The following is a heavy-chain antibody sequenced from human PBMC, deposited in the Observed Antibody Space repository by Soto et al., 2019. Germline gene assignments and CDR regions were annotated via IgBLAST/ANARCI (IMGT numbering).Heavy chain of an antibody. Sequence: ASVKVSCKASGYTFTGYYMHWVRQAPGQGLEWMGWINPNSGGTNYAQKFQGWVTMTRDTSISTAYMELSRLRSDDTAVYYCARVRCSSTSCLHDAFDIWGQGTMVTVSS. V-gene: IGHV1-2*04. D-gene: IGHD2-2*01. J-gene: IGHJ3*02. CDR2: INPNSGGT. CDR3: ARVRCSSTSCLHDAFDI. CDR1: GYTFTGYY.